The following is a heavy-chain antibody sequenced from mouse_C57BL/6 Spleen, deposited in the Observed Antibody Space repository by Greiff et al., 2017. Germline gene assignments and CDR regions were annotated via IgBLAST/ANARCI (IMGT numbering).Heavy chain of an antibody. CDR2: IHPNSGST. D-gene: IGHD1-1*01. J-gene: IGHJ2*01. CDR1: GYTFTSYW. Sequence: QVQLQQPGAELVKPGASVKLSCKASGYTFTSYWMHWVKQRPGQGLEWIGMIHPNSGSTNYNEKVKSKATLTVDKSSSTAYMQLSSLTSEDSAVYYCARSYGSSYEGCDYWGQGTTLTVSS. V-gene: IGHV1-64*01. CDR3: ARSYGSSYEGCDY.